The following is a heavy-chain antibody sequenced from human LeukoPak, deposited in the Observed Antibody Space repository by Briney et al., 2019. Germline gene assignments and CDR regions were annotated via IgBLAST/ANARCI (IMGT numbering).Heavy chain of an antibody. CDR2: ISRGSDDI. D-gene: IGHD3-16*01. V-gene: IGHV3-48*01. Sequence: GGSPRLSCAASGFTFSGHGMNWVRQAPGKGLEWVSYISRGSDDIRYADSVRGRFTISRDNAKNSLSLQMNSLRADDTAVYYCARDPHSGLTRFWGGQGTLVTVSS. CDR1: GFTFSGHG. J-gene: IGHJ4*02. CDR3: ARDPHSGLTRFW.